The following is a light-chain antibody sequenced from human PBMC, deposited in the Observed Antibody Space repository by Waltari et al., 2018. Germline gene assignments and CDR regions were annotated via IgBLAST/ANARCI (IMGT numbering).Light chain of an antibody. CDR1: SSDFAAYHY. CDR3: SSYAGNNNCV. J-gene: IGLJ1*01. CDR2: EVT. Sequence: QSALTQPPSASVSPGQSVTISCTGTSSDFAAYHYVSWYQQYPGKAPKLMIYEVTKRPSGVPDRFSASKSGNTASLTVSGLQAEDEADYYCSSYAGNNNCVFGTGTKVTVL. V-gene: IGLV2-8*01.